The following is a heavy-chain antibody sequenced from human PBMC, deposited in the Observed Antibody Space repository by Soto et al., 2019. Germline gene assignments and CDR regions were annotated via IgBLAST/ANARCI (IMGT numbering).Heavy chain of an antibody. CDR2: IVVGSGNT. CDR3: AAGKSITFGGVLYYYYGMDV. V-gene: IGHV1-58*02. Sequence: SVKVCCKASGFTFTSSAMQWVRQARGQRLEWIGWIVVGSGNTNYAQKFQERVTITRDMSTSTAYMELSSLRSEDTAVYYCAAGKSITFGGVLYYYYGMDVWGQGTTVTVSS. D-gene: IGHD3-16*01. J-gene: IGHJ6*02. CDR1: GFTFTSSA.